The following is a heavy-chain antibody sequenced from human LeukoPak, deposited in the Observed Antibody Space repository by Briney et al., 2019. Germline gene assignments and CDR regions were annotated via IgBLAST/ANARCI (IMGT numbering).Heavy chain of an antibody. V-gene: IGHV1-18*01. CDR1: GYTFTSYG. CDR3: ARDSQPRWGHDAFDI. D-gene: IGHD4-23*01. CDR2: ISAYNGNT. Sequence: ASVKVSCKASGYTFTSYGISWVRQAPGQGLEWMGWISAYNGNTNYAQKLQGRVTMTTDTSTSTAYMELRSLRSDDTAVYYCARDSQPRWGHDAFDIWGQGTMVTVSS. J-gene: IGHJ3*02.